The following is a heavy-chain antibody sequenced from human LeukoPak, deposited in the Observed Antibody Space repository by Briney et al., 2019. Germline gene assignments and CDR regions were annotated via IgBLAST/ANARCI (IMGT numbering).Heavy chain of an antibody. CDR2: ISDSGST. CDR3: ARETRLHSGSYSNVAFDI. V-gene: IGHV4-59*01. CDR1: GGSISSYY. J-gene: IGHJ3*02. Sequence: PETLSLTCTVSGGSISSYYWSWIRQPPGKGLEWIGYISDSGSTDYNPSLKSRVTISLDTSKNQFSLRLSSVTAADTAVYYCARETRLHSGSYSNVAFDIWVQGTIVTVSS. D-gene: IGHD1-26*01.